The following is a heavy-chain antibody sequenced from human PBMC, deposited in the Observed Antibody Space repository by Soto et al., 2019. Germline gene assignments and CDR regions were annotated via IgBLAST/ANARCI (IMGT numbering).Heavy chain of an antibody. D-gene: IGHD3-3*01. CDR3: ATNYLYYDFWRGYD. J-gene: IGHJ4*02. V-gene: IGHV3-48*01. CDR1: GFTFSTYS. Sequence: GGSLRLSCAASGFTFSTYSMNWVRQAPGKGLEWVSYISSSSRTIYYAESVKGRLTISRDNAKNSLYLQMNSLRAEDTAVYYCATNYLYYDFWRGYDWGQGTLVTVFS. CDR2: ISSSSRTI.